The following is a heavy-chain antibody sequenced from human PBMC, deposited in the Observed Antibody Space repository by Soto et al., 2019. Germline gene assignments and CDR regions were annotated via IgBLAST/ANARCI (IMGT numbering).Heavy chain of an antibody. CDR1: GGTFSSYA. D-gene: IGHD3-10*01. J-gene: IGHJ5*02. CDR3: ARGLGSMVRGVIRGTGWFDP. Sequence: QVQLVQSGAEVKKPGSSVKVSCKASGGTFSSYAISWVRQAPGQGLEWMGGIIPIFGTANYAQKFQGRVTIPADESTSTAYMELSSLRAEDTAVYYCARGLGSMVRGVIRGTGWFDPWGQGTLVTVSS. CDR2: IIPIFGTA. V-gene: IGHV1-69*01.